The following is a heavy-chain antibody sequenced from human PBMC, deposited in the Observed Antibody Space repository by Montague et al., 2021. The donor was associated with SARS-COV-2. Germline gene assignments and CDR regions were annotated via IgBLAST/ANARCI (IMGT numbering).Heavy chain of an antibody. Sequence: SETLSLTCTVSGGSISSSSHYWGWIRQPPGKGLEWIGSIYYSGXTXYXXXXKSRVTISVDTSKNQFSLKLSSVTAADTAVYYCAREPDYGDYFDYWGQGTLVTVSS. CDR1: GGSISSSSHY. CDR2: IYYSGXT. CDR3: AREPDYGDYFDY. V-gene: IGHV4-39*02. J-gene: IGHJ4*02. D-gene: IGHD4-17*01.